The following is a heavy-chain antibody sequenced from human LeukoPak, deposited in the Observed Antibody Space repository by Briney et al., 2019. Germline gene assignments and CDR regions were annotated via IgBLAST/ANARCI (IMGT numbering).Heavy chain of an antibody. CDR2: IYYSGST. CDR1: GGSISSGGYY. CDR3: ARSSGQNWFDP. Sequence: SETLSLTCTVSGGSISSGGYYWSWIRQHPGKGLEWIGYIYYSGSTYYNPSLKSRVTISVDTSKNQFSLKLSSVTAADTAVYYRARSSGQNWFDPWGQGTLVTVSS. D-gene: IGHD3-22*01. V-gene: IGHV4-31*03. J-gene: IGHJ5*02.